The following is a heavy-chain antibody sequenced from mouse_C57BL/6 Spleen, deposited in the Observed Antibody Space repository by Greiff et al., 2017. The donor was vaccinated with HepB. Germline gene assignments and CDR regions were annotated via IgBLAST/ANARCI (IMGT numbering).Heavy chain of an antibody. CDR3: ARHEGGHYDYPYYFDY. D-gene: IGHD2-4*01. CDR2: FYPGSGSI. J-gene: IGHJ2*01. CDR1: GYTFTEYT. Sequence: QVQLQQSGAELVKPGASVKLSCKASGYTFTEYTIHWVKQRSGQGLEWIGWFYPGSGSIKYNEKFKDKATLTADKSSSTVYMELSRLTSEDSAVYFCARHEGGHYDYPYYFDYWGQGTTLTVSS. V-gene: IGHV1-62-2*01.